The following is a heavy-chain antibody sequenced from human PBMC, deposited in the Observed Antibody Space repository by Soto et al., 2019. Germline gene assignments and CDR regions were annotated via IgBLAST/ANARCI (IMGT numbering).Heavy chain of an antibody. D-gene: IGHD2-8*01. CDR1: GVSISRYY. CDR2: AYYEGST. CDR3: ARDRSTYGGGGAGEVKENWFDP. J-gene: IGHJ5*02. V-gene: IGHV4-59*01. Sequence: QVQLQESGPGLVKASETLSLTCSVSGVSISRYYWSWIRQPPGKGLEWIGYAYYEGSTGYSPSLKSRVPMAVDTSKKQFSLGLNSVTAADTAVYYSARDRSTYGGGGAGEVKENWFDPLRQGILVTVSS.